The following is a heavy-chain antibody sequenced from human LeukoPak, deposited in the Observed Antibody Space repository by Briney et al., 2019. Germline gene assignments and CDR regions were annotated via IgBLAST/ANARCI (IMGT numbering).Heavy chain of an antibody. Sequence: SETLSLTCTVSGYSIGSGYYWGWIRQPPGKGLEWIGSIYHSGSTYYNPSLKSRVTISVDTSKNQFSLKLSSVTAADTAVYYCARRRLTIAAAGTPFDYWGQGTLVTVSS. D-gene: IGHD6-13*01. CDR3: ARRRLTIAAAGTPFDY. CDR1: GYSIGSGYY. J-gene: IGHJ4*02. CDR2: IYHSGST. V-gene: IGHV4-38-2*02.